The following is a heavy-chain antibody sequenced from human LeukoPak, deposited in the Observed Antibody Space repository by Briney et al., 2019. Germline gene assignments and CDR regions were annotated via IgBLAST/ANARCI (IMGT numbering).Heavy chain of an antibody. CDR1: GGSISSDY. J-gene: IGHJ2*01. D-gene: IGHD3-10*01. CDR3: ARAYGSGTDWFFDL. V-gene: IGHV4-59*08. CDR2: ISYSGIT. Sequence: PSETLSLTCTVSGGSISSDYWSWIRQPPGKGLECVGYISYSGITNYSPSLRSRVTISVDTSKKQFSLRLTSVTAADTAVYYCARAYGSGTDWFFDLWGRGTLVTVSS.